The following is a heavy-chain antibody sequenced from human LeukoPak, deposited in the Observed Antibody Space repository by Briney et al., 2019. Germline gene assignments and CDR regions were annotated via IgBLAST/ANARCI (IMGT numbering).Heavy chain of an antibody. D-gene: IGHD2-2*01. Sequence: SETLSLTCTVSGGSISSYYWSWIRQPPGKGLEWIGYIYYSGSTNYNPSLKSRVTISVDTSKNQFSLKLSSVTAADTAVYYCARDQGYCSSTSCLNPNAFDIWGQGTMVTVSS. CDR1: GGSISSYY. V-gene: IGHV4-59*01. CDR3: ARDQGYCSSTSCLNPNAFDI. CDR2: IYYSGST. J-gene: IGHJ3*02.